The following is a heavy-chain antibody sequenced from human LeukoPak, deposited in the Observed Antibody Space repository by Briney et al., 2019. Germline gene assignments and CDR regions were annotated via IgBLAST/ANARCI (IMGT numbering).Heavy chain of an antibody. Sequence: GGSLRLSCAASGFTFSNYDMHWVRRAPGKGLEWVAFIRYDGSNKYYADSVKGRFTISRDNSKNTLYLQMNSLRVEDTAVYYCVGGPYASGGTRCCCWGQGTLVTVSS. D-gene: IGHD2-15*01. CDR3: VGGPYASGGTRCCC. V-gene: IGHV3-30*02. J-gene: IGHJ4*02. CDR2: IRYDGSNK. CDR1: GFTFSNYD.